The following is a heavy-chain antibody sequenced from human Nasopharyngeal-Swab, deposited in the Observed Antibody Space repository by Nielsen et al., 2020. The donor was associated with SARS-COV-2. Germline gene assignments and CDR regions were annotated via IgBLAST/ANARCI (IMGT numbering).Heavy chain of an antibody. CDR2: IWYDGSEK. CDR3: ARGSIRGIIISDFDY. D-gene: IGHD3-10*01. Sequence: GESLKISCAASGFSFRDSAMHWVRQAPGKGLEWVAVIWYDGSEKYYVDSVKGRFTISRDNSKNTLYLQMNSLRADDTAVYYCARGSIRGIIISDFDYWGQGTLVTVSS. V-gene: IGHV3-33*01. J-gene: IGHJ4*02. CDR1: GFSFRDSA.